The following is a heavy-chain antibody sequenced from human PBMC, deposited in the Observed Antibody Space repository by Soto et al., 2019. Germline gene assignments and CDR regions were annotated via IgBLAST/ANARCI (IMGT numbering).Heavy chain of an antibody. CDR3: AGGRIVVVGSRAYYGMDV. D-gene: IGHD3-22*01. Sequence: QVHLLLQSGAAVKKPGSSVKVSCKASGGTPSNSAISWVRQAPGQGLEWMGGIIPVFGLVKYAQNFQGSVTITADESTNTAYMELSSLRPEDTAVYYCAGGRIVVVGSRAYYGMDVWGQGTTVTVAS. CDR2: IIPVFGLV. J-gene: IGHJ6*02. V-gene: IGHV1-69*01. CDR1: GGTPSNSA.